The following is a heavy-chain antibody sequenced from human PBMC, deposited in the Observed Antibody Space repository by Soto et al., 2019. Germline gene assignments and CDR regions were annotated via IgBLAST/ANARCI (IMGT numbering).Heavy chain of an antibody. CDR2: IYYSGST. Sequence: SETLPLTCTASGGSISSYYWSWIRQPPGKGLEWIGYIYYSGSTNYNPSLKSRVTISVDTSKNQFSLKLSSVTAADTAVYYCARAVAGAKQIDYWGQGTLVTVSS. V-gene: IGHV4-59*01. J-gene: IGHJ4*02. CDR3: ARAVAGAKQIDY. CDR1: GGSISSYY. D-gene: IGHD6-19*01.